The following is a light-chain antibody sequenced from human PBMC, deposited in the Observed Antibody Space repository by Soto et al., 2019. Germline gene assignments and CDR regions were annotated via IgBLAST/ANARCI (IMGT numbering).Light chain of an antibody. CDR2: EVS. V-gene: IGLV2-14*01. Sequence: QSVLTQPASVSGSPGQSITISCTGTSSDVGGYNYVSWYQQHPDKVPKLIIYEVSNRLSGISDRFSGSKSGNTASLTISGLQTDDEADYYCASFTFTTTWVFGGGTKLTVL. J-gene: IGLJ3*02. CDR1: SSDVGGYNY. CDR3: ASFTFTTTWV.